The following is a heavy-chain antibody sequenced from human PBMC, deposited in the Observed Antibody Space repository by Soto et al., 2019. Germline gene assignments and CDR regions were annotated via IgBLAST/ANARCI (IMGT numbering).Heavy chain of an antibody. J-gene: IGHJ4*02. V-gene: IGHV3-66*01. Sequence: EVQLVESGGGLVQPGGSLRLSCAASGFTVSSNYMSWVRQAPGKGLEWVSVIYSGGSTYYPDSVKGRFTISRDNSKNTLYLQMNSLRAEDTAVYYCAREWWEPGHHRADTYYFDYWGQGTLVTVSS. CDR1: GFTVSSNY. CDR3: AREWWEPGHHRADTYYFDY. CDR2: IYSGGST. D-gene: IGHD1-26*01.